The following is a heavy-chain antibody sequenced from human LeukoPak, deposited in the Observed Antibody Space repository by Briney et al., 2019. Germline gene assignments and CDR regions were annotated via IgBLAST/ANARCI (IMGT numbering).Heavy chain of an antibody. CDR1: GFTFSSYA. D-gene: IGHD6-13*01. CDR3: AKVRDSSSWYYYYYGMDV. CDR2: ISGSGGST. V-gene: IGHV3-23*01. J-gene: IGHJ6*02. Sequence: GGSLRLSCAASGFTFSSYAMSWVRQAPGKGLERVSAISGSGGSTYYADSVKGRFTISRDNSKNTLYLQMNSLRAEDTAVYYCAKVRDSSSWYYYYYGMDVWGQGTTVTVSS.